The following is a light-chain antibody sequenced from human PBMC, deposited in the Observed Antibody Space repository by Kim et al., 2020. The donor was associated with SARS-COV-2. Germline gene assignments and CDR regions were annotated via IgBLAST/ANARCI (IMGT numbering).Light chain of an antibody. CDR1: QSVSSN. J-gene: IGKJ1*01. CDR2: DAS. Sequence: VSPGGTATLSCRASQSVSSNLAWYQQKPGQAPRLLIYDASTRATGIPARFRGSGSGTRFTLTISSLQSDDFAFYSCQQYDGWPWTFGQGTKVDIK. CDR3: QQYDGWPWT. V-gene: IGKV3-15*01.